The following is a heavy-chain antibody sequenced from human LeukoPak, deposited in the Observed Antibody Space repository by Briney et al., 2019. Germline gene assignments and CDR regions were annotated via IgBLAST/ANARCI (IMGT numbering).Heavy chain of an antibody. Sequence: GGSLRLSCAASGFTFSSYGMHWVRQAPGKGLEWVAVIWYDGGNKYYADSVKGRFTISRDNSKNTLYLQMNSLRAEDTSVYYCAREGSTKDFDYWGQGTLVTVSS. CDR2: IWYDGGNK. V-gene: IGHV3-33*01. D-gene: IGHD2-2*01. CDR1: GFTFSSYG. CDR3: AREGSTKDFDY. J-gene: IGHJ4*02.